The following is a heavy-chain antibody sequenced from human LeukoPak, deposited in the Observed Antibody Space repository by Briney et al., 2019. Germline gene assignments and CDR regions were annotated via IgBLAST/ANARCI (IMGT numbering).Heavy chain of an antibody. D-gene: IGHD2-8*02. CDR2: TYFRSKWYN. J-gene: IGHJ6*02. Sequence: SQTLSPTCAISGDSVSSNSATWTWISQSPSRGLEWLGGTYFRSKWYNDSAESVKSRISINPDTSKNQFSLQLSSVTPEDTAVYYCARGLLVGHPYYCAMDVWGQGTTVSVSS. V-gene: IGHV6-1*01. CDR1: GDSVSSNSAT. CDR3: ARGLLVGHPYYCAMDV.